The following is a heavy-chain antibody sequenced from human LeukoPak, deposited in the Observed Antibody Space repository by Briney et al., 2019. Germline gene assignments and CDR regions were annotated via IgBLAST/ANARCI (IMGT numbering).Heavy chain of an antibody. Sequence: GVSVTLSCAASGFTRNDYYMRWLAQAPGKAGVGVSYISSSGSTIYVADSVKGRSTISRDNAKNSLYLQMNSRRAEDTAVYYCARAVRYYDSSGDYDSAIEYCGQGALVTVSS. CDR2: ISSSGSTI. D-gene: IGHD3-22*01. CDR1: GFTRNDYY. J-gene: IGHJ4*02. V-gene: IGHV3-11*04. CDR3: ARAVRYYDSSGDYDSAIEY.